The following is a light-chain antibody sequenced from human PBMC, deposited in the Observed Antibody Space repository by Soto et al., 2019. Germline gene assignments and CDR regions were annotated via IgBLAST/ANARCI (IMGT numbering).Light chain of an antibody. CDR3: QQYGSSPWT. J-gene: IGKJ1*01. CDR2: GAS. V-gene: IGKV3-20*01. CDR1: PSVSSSY. Sequence: EIVLTQSPGTLSLSPGERATLSCRASPSVSSSYLAWYQQKPGQAPRLLIYGASSRATGIPDRFSGSGSGTDFTITISSLEPEDFAVYYCQQYGSSPWTFGQGTKVEIK.